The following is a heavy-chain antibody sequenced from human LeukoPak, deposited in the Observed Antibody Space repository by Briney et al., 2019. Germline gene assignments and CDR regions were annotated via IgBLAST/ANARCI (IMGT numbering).Heavy chain of an antibody. CDR1: GITLSNYG. D-gene: IGHD3-22*01. V-gene: IGHV3-23*01. CDR2: ISDSGGRT. Sequence: GGSLRLSCAVSGITLSNYGMSWVRQAPGKGLEWVAGISDSGGRTNYADSVKGGFTISRDNPKNTLYLQMNSLRAEDTAVYFCAKRGVVIRVILVGFHKEAYYFDSWGQGALVTVSS. J-gene: IGHJ4*02. CDR3: AKRGVVIRVILVGFHKEAYYFDS.